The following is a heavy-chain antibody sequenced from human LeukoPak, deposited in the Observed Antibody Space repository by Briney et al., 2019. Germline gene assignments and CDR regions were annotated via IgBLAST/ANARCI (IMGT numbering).Heavy chain of an antibody. J-gene: IGHJ4*02. CDR1: GYTFTSYY. CDR3: ARASNKVVPAAAVDY. Sequence: ASVKVSCKASGYTFTSYYMHWVRQAPGQGLEWMRIINPSDGSTSYAQKFQGRVTMTRDRSTSTVYMELSSLRSEDAAVYYCARASNKVVPAAAVDYWGQGTLVTVSS. D-gene: IGHD2-2*01. V-gene: IGHV1-46*01. CDR2: INPSDGST.